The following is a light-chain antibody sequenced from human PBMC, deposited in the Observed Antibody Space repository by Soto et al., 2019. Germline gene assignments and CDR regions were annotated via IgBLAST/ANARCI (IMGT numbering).Light chain of an antibody. CDR2: AAS. CDR3: RQSYRFTKT. CDR1: QTVTSY. V-gene: IGKV1-39*01. Sequence: DVQMTQSPSSLSASVGNSLTLTCRASQTVTSYLNWYQQTPGKAPKILIYAASTLQSGVPSRFSCSGAGTEFTRPIISLQPADVSTDDCRQSYRFTKTFGRGTKVDIK. J-gene: IGKJ1*01.